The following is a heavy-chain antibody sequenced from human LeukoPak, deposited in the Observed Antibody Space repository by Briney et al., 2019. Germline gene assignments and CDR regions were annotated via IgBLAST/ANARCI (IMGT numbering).Heavy chain of an antibody. Sequence: GGPLRLSCAASGFTFSSYSMNWVRQAPGKGLEWVSSISSSSSYIYYADSVKGRFTISRDNAKNSLYLQMNSLRAEDTAVYYCARGPKRFLEWLSDFDYWGQGTLVTVSS. D-gene: IGHD3-3*01. CDR1: GFTFSSYS. V-gene: IGHV3-21*01. CDR2: ISSSSSYI. CDR3: ARGPKRFLEWLSDFDY. J-gene: IGHJ4*02.